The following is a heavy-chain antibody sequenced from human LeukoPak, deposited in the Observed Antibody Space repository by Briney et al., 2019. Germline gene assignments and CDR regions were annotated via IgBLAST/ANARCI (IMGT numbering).Heavy chain of an antibody. D-gene: IGHD3-22*01. CDR1: GYTFTSYY. V-gene: IGHV1-46*01. CDR3: ARDPYNYYDSSGYYAAPDY. J-gene: IGHJ4*02. Sequence: ASVKVSCKASGYTFTSYYMHWVRQAPGQGLGWMGIINPSGGSTSYAQKFQGRVTMTRDTSTSTVYMELSSLRSEDTAVYYCARDPYNYYDSSGYYAAPDYWGQGTLVTVSS. CDR2: INPSGGST.